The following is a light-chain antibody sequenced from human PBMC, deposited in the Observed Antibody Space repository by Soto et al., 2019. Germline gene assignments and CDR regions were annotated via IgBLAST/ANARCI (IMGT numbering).Light chain of an antibody. J-gene: IGLJ1*01. Sequence: QSVLTQPPSASGTPGQRVTISCSGSSSNIGSNTVNWHQQLPGTAPKLLIYGNNQRPSGVPDRFSGSKSGTSASLAISGLQSEDEADYYCATWDDSLNIPFGTGTKVTVL. CDR1: SSNIGSNT. CDR2: GNN. V-gene: IGLV1-44*01. CDR3: ATWDDSLNIP.